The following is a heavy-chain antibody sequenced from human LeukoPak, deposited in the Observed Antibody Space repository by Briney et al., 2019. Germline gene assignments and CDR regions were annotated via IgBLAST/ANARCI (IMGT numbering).Heavy chain of an antibody. D-gene: IGHD7-27*01. J-gene: IGHJ4*02. CDR3: ARGPHWDPHFDY. CDR2: INPNSGGT. V-gene: IGHV1-2*02. CDR1: GFTFTVYH. Sequence: ASVKVSCKASGFTFTVYHMHWVRQAPGQGLEWMGWINPNSGGTNYAQKFQGRVTMTRDTSISTAYMELSGLRSDDTAVYYCARGPHWDPHFDYWGQGTLVTVSS.